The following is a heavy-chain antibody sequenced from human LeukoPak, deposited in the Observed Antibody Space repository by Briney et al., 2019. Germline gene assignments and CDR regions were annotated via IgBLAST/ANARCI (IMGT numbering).Heavy chain of an antibody. CDR2: IRYDGSNK. J-gene: IGHJ5*02. D-gene: IGHD2-2*01. CDR3: AKERLRYCSSTSCSPFDP. V-gene: IGHV3-30*02. Sequence: GGSLRLSCAASGFTFSSYGMHWVRQAPGKGLEGVAFIRYDGSNKYYADSVKGRFTISRDNSKNTVYLQMNSLRAEDTAVYYCAKERLRYCSSTSCSPFDPWGQGTLVTVSS. CDR1: GFTFSSYG.